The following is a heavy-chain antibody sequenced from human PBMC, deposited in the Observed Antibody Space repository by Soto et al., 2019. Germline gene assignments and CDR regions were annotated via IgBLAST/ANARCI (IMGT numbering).Heavy chain of an antibody. V-gene: IGHV3-53*01. CDR1: GFSVTTYR. D-gene: IGHD1-1*01. J-gene: IGHJ4*02. Sequence: GGSLRLSCAASGFSVTTYRMSWVRQAPGKGLEWVSVIYGGGSTVYAASVKGRFTVSRDDSKNIVYVEMNSLTAEDTAVYYCTKGTSTTSSPVYWGQGTPVTVSS. CDR2: IYGGGST. CDR3: TKGTSTTSSPVY.